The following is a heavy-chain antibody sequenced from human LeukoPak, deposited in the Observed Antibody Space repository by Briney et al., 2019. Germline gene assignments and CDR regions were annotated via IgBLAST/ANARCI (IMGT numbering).Heavy chain of an antibody. CDR2: IIPIFGTA. Sequence: AASVKVSCKASGGTFSSYAISWVRQAPGQGLEWMGGIIPIFGTANYAQKFQGRVTITADESTSTAYMELSSLRSEDTAVYYCAREYSSSWYRKLDYWGQGTLVTVSS. CDR1: GGTFSSYA. J-gene: IGHJ4*02. D-gene: IGHD6-13*01. V-gene: IGHV1-69*13. CDR3: AREYSSSWYRKLDY.